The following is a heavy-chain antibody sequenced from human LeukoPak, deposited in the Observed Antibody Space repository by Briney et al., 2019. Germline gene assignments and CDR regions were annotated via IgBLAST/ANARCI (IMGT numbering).Heavy chain of an antibody. D-gene: IGHD3-10*01. CDR3: AGAYYGSGSYNFDY. CDR1: GGSISSGGYS. V-gene: IGHV4-61*08. Sequence: PSETLSLTCAVSGGSISSGGYSWSWIRQPPGKGLEWIGYIYYSGSTNYNPSLKSRVTISVDTSENQFSLKLSSVTAADTAVYYCAGAYYGSGSYNFDYWGQGTLVTVSS. CDR2: IYYSGST. J-gene: IGHJ4*02.